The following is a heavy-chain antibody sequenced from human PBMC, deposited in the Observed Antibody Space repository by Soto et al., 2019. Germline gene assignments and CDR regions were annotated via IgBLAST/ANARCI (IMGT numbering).Heavy chain of an antibody. J-gene: IGHJ5*02. V-gene: IGHV3-23*01. CDR2: ISGSGGST. CDR1: GFTFSSYA. CDR3: AKDCRITMVRGVRGNWFDP. D-gene: IGHD3-10*01. Sequence: GGSLRLSCAASGFTFSSYAISWVRQAPGKGLEWVSAISGSGGSTYYADSVKGRFTISRDNSKNTLYLQMNSLRAEDTAVYYCAKDCRITMVRGVRGNWFDPWGQGTLVTVSS.